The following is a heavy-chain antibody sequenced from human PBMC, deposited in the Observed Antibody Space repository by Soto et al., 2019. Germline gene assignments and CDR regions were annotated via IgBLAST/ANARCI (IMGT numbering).Heavy chain of an antibody. J-gene: IGHJ5*02. CDR2: IYYSGSI. CDR1: GDSISSSSYY. V-gene: IGHV4-39*01. Sequence: SETLSLTCTVSGDSISSSSYYWGWIRQPPGKGLEWIGSIYYSGSIYYNPSLKSRVTISVDTSKNQFSLRLSSVTASDAAVYYCASYMVRGSNWFDPWGQGTLVTVS. CDR3: ASYMVRGSNWFDP. D-gene: IGHD3-10*01.